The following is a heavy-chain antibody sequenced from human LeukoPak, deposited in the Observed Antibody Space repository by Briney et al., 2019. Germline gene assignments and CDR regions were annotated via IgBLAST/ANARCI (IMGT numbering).Heavy chain of an antibody. Sequence: GGSLRLSCAASGFTFSSYAMSWVRQAPGKGLEWVSAIGGSGGSTYYADSVKGRFTISRDNSKNTLYLQMNSLRAEDTAVYYCAKGPYYYDSSGYYTPDWFDPWGQGTLVTVSS. CDR3: AKGPYYYDSSGYYTPDWFDP. CDR2: IGGSGGST. J-gene: IGHJ5*02. CDR1: GFTFSSYA. D-gene: IGHD3-22*01. V-gene: IGHV3-23*01.